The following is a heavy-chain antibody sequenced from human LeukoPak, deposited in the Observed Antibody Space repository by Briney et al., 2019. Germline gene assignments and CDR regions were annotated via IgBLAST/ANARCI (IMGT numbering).Heavy chain of an antibody. CDR1: GFTFSSYS. CDR2: ISGSSGTK. D-gene: IGHD3-22*01. V-gene: IGHV3-48*02. J-gene: IGHJ4*02. CDR3: ARVRGATVVTMYFDY. Sequence: GGSLRLSCAASGFTFSSYSMNWVRQAPGKTLEWVSYISGSSGTKYYADSVKGRFTISRDNARNSLYLQMNSLRDGDTAVYYCARVRGATVVTMYFDYWGQGTLVTVSS.